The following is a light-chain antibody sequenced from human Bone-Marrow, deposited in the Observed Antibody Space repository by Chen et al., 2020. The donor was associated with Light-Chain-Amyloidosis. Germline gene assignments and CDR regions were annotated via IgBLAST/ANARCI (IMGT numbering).Light chain of an antibody. J-gene: IGKJ2*01. V-gene: IGKV1-NL1*01. Sequence: DIQMTQSPSSLSASVGVRVTITCQASRGIRKNLAWYQLKPGKAPNLLIYGTSKLQNGVPSRFSGSASGTYYTLTISSLQPEDFATYFCQHYYTPPRTFGQGTKLEI. CDR2: GTS. CDR3: QHYYTPPRT. CDR1: RGIRKN.